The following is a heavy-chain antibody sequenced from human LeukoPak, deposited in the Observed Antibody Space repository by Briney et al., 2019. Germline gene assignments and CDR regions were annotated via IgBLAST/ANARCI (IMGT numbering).Heavy chain of an antibody. D-gene: IGHD6-19*01. CDR3: AAGIAVAGLGLDY. CDR1: GFTFTSSA. Sequence: VASVKVSCKASGFTFTSSAMQWVRQARGQRLEWIGWIVVGSGNTNYAQKFQERVTITRDMSTSTAYMELSSLRSEDTAVYYCAAGIAVAGLGLDYWGQGTLVTVSS. J-gene: IGHJ4*02. CDR2: IVVGSGNT. V-gene: IGHV1-58*02.